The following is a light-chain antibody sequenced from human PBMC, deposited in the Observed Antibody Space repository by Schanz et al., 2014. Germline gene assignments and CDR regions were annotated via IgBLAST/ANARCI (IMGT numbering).Light chain of an antibody. Sequence: ESVLTQSPGTLSLSPGEGVTLSCRASQNVESKFLAWYQQKPGQAPRLLLYGTSYRASGIPDRFSGSGSGTDFTLTISRLEPEDSAVYYCQQCGSSRWTFGQGTKVEIK. CDR3: QQCGSSRWT. CDR1: QNVESKF. V-gene: IGKV3-20*01. CDR2: GTS. J-gene: IGKJ1*01.